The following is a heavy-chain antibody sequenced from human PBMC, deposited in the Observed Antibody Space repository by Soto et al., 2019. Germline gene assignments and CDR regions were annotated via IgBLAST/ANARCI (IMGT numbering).Heavy chain of an antibody. CDR1: GFVFSNYG. CDR2: IWNDGYNK. V-gene: IGHV3-33*01. CDR3: ARDTTGFLDI. J-gene: IGHJ4*02. Sequence: QVQLVESGGGVVQPGRSLRLSCAASGFVFSNYGMHWVRQAPGKGLEWAAVIWNDGYNKFYADSIKGRFTISRDDSKQTLYLQMTSLIVEDTAVYYCARDTTGFLDIWGQGTLVAVSS. D-gene: IGHD1-1*01.